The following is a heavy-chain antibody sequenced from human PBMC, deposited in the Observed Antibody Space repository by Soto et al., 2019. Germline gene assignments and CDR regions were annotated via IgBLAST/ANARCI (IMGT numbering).Heavy chain of an antibody. Sequence: QVQLVESGGGVVQPGTSLRLSCAAAGFTFSGYAMHWVRQAPGKGLDWVAVISYDGNKMYYADSVKGRFTISRDNSKNTRYLQMNSLRPEDKAVYFCASSRGSTGYYYVDYWGQGTLVTVSS. J-gene: IGHJ4*02. D-gene: IGHD3-22*01. CDR1: GFTFSGYA. CDR3: ASSRGSTGYYYVDY. CDR2: ISYDGNKM. V-gene: IGHV3-30-3*01.